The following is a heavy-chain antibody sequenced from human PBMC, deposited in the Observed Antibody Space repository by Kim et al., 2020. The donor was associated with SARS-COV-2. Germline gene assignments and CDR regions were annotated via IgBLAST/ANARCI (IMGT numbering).Heavy chain of an antibody. CDR2: MNPNSGDT. Sequence: ASVKVSCKASGYTFTSYDINWVRQATGQGLEWMGWMNPNSGDTVYAQKFQGRVTMTRNTSIITAYVELSSLTSEDTAIYYCARVPPYYEYVGGTYRSYHQYNGMDVWGQGTTVTVSS. CDR3: ARVPPYYEYVGGTYRSYHQYNGMDV. J-gene: IGHJ6*02. V-gene: IGHV1-8*01. D-gene: IGHD3-16*02. CDR1: GYTFTSYD.